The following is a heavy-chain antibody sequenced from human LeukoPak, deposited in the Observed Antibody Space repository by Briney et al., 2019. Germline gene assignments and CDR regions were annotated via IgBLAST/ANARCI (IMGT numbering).Heavy chain of an antibody. Sequence: GGSLRLSCAASGFTFSSYSMNWVRQAPGKGLEWVSSISSSSSYIYYADSVKGRFTISRDNAKNSLYLQMNSLRAEDTAVYYCAGDASGDFSGMDVWGKGTTVTVSS. CDR2: ISSSSSYI. CDR1: GFTFSSYS. V-gene: IGHV3-21*01. CDR3: AGDASGDFSGMDV. D-gene: IGHD3-3*01. J-gene: IGHJ6*04.